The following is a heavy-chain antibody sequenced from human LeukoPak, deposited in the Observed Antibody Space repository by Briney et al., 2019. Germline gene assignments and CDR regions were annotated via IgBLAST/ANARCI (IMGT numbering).Heavy chain of an antibody. CDR2: ISSTSSST. V-gene: IGHV3-21*01. J-gene: IGHJ4*02. D-gene: IGHD5-18*01. CDR3: ARERGHSYGYSDY. CDR1: GFTFSGYG. Sequence: GGSLRLSCAASGFTFSGYGMNWVRQAPGKGLEWVSSISSTSSSTYYADSVKGRFTISRDNARNSLYLQMNSLRAEDTAVYYCARERGHSYGYSDYWGQGTLVTVSS.